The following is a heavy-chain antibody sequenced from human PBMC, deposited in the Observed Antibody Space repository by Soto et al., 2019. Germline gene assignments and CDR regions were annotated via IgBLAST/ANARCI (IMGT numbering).Heavy chain of an antibody. V-gene: IGHV3-7*01. CDR1: GFTFISYW. CDR3: ARGNYGSGSYYNPWYYYGMDV. Sequence: PGGSLRLSCAASGFTFISYWMSWVRQAPGKGLEWVANIKQDGSEKYYVDSVKGRFTISRDNAKNSLYLQMNSLRAEDTAVYYCARGNYGSGSYYNPWYYYGMDVWGQGTTVTVSS. D-gene: IGHD3-10*01. J-gene: IGHJ6*02. CDR2: IKQDGSEK.